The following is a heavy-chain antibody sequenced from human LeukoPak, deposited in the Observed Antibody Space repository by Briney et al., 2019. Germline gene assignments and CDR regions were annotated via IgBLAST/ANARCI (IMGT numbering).Heavy chain of an antibody. CDR1: GGSISSHY. CDR3: ARVVPASYFDY. J-gene: IGHJ4*02. V-gene: IGHV4-59*04. Sequence: PSETLSLTCTVSGGSISSHYWSWIRQPPGKGLEWIGYIYYSGSTYYNPSLKSRVTISVDTSKNQFSLKLSSVTAADTAVYYCARVVPASYFDYWGQGTLVTVSS. D-gene: IGHD2-2*01. CDR2: IYYSGST.